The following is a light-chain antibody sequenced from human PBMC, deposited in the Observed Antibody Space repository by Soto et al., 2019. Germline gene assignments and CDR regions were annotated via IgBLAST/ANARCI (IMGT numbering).Light chain of an antibody. CDR1: QGISTY. CDR2: AAS. Sequence: DIQMTQSPSSLSASVGDRVTITCRASQGISTYLNWYQQKPGKAPKLLIYAASSLQSGVPSRFSGSGSGTDFTLTISSLQPEDFATYYCQQANSFPITFGQGTLLEVK. V-gene: IGKV1-12*01. CDR3: QQANSFPIT. J-gene: IGKJ5*01.